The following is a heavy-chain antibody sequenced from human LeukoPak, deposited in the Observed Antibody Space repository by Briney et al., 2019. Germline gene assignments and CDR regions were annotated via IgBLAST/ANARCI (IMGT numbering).Heavy chain of an antibody. CDR3: AHRREMRGNWDVGFFNY. J-gene: IGHJ4*02. D-gene: IGHD1-1*01. Sequence: ESGPTLVNPTQTLTLTCTFSGFSLSTNGVGVGWVRQPPGKALECLALIYWDDDRRYNPSLKTRLTITKDTSKNQVVLTMANVDPVDTATYYCAHRREMRGNWDVGFFNYWGQGTLVTVSS. CDR1: GFSLSTNGVG. V-gene: IGHV2-5*02. CDR2: IYWDDDR.